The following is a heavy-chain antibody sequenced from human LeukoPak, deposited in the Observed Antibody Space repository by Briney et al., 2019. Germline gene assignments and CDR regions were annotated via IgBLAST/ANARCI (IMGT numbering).Heavy chain of an antibody. Sequence: PSETLSLTCTVSGGSISSYYWIWIRQPPGKGLEWIGYIYYSGRTKYNPSLKSRVTISVDTSKNQFSLNLNSVTAADTAVYYCARSGAEPLNDAFDIWGQGTMVTVSS. D-gene: IGHD1-26*01. CDR1: GGSISSYY. V-gene: IGHV4-59*01. CDR3: ARSGAEPLNDAFDI. J-gene: IGHJ3*02. CDR2: IYYSGRT.